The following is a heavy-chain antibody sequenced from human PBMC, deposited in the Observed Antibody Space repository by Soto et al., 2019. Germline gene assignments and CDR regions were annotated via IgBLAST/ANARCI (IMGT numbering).Heavy chain of an antibody. CDR1: CYSPSCGYY. Sequence: SETLSLTCAVSCYSPSCGYYWRWIRQPPGQGMKRTGRSHHSGTSDYNLSFKSRVTMSVARPKQQFPLRLNYVTAADTAAYYSVGPRYNWSDQGAFDSWGQGTMVTVSS. D-gene: IGHD1-1*01. J-gene: IGHJ3*02. CDR3: VGPRYNWSDQGAFDS. CDR2: SHHSGTS. V-gene: IGHV4-38-2*01.